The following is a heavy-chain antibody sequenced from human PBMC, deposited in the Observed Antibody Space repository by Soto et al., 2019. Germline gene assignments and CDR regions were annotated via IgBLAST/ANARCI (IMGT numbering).Heavy chain of an antibody. CDR1: GGTFSSYA. V-gene: IGHV1-69*13. Sequence: SVKVSCKASGGTFSSYAISWVRQAPGQGLEWMGGIIPIFGTANYAQKFQGRVTITADESTSTAYMGLSSLRSEDTAVYYCARYDILTGYQYWGQGTLVTVSS. D-gene: IGHD3-9*01. CDR3: ARYDILTGYQY. CDR2: IIPIFGTA. J-gene: IGHJ4*02.